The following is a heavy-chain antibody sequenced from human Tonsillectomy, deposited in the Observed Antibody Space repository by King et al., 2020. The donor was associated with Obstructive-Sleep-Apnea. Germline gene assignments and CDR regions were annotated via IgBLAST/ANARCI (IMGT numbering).Heavy chain of an antibody. V-gene: IGHV4-39*07. J-gene: IGHJ3*02. D-gene: IGHD4-17*01. CDR1: GDSISSHSYF. CDR2: VYSGGNT. CDR3: AREKAAVTTRGVFDI. Sequence: QLQESGPGLVKPSETLSLSCSVSGDSISSHSYFWAWIRQPPGKGLEWIGSVYSGGNTYFSPSLRSRVTISTDTSNNQFSLKLTSLTAADTAVYFCAREKAAVTTRGVFDIWAQGTMVIVSS.